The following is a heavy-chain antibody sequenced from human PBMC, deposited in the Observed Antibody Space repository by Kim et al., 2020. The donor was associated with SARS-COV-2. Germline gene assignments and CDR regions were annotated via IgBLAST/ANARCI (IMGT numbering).Heavy chain of an antibody. D-gene: IGHD3-3*01. J-gene: IGHJ3*02. CDR2: IYYSGST. CDR1: GGSISSGDYY. V-gene: IGHV4-30-4*01. CDR3: ASSYYDFWSGYYGPSTGAVDI. Sequence: SETLSLTCTVSGGSISSGDYYWSWIRQPPGKGLEWIGYIYYSGSTYYNPSLKSRVTISVDTSKNQFSLKLSSVTAADTAVYYCASSYYDFWSGYYGPSTGAVDIGGQGTMVTVSS.